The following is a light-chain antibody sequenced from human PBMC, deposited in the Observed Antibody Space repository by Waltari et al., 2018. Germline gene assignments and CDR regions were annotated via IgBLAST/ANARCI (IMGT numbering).Light chain of an antibody. CDR3: HSRDSSSTRF. CDR1: SLSRYY. J-gene: IGLJ2*01. Sequence: SSELTQDPTVSVALGQTVRITCQGDSLSRYYPSWDQQRPGQAPILVFYGQSSRPSGIPDRFSGSISGNTASLTITGAQAEDEADYYCHSRDSSSTRFFGGGTRLTV. CDR2: GQS. V-gene: IGLV3-19*01.